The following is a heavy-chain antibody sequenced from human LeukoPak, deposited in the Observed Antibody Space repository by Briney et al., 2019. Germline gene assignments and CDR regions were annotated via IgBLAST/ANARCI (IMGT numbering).Heavy chain of an antibody. D-gene: IGHD6-19*01. CDR2: INHSGST. J-gene: IGHJ4*02. V-gene: IGHV4-34*01. CDR1: GGSFSGYY. Sequence: PSETLSLTCAVYGGSFSGYYWSWIRQPPGKGLEWIGEINHSGSTNYNPSLKSRVTISVDTSKNQFSLKLGSVTAADTAVYYCARGSSVANDYWGQGTLVTVSS. CDR3: ARGSSVANDY.